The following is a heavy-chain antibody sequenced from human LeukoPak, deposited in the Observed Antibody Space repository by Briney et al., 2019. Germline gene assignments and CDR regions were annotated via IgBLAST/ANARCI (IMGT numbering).Heavy chain of an antibody. J-gene: IGHJ5*02. CDR3: AGADGSGSSAWFDP. Sequence: ASVKVSCKASGYTFTGYYMHWVRQAPGQGLEWMGWINPNSGGTNYAQKFQGRVTMTRDTSISTAYMELSRLRSDDTAVYYCAGADGSGSSAWFDPWGQGTLVTVSS. V-gene: IGHV1-2*02. D-gene: IGHD3-10*01. CDR1: GYTFTGYY. CDR2: INPNSGGT.